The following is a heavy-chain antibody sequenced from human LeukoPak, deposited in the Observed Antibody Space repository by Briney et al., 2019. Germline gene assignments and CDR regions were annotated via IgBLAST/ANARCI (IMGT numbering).Heavy chain of an antibody. Sequence: GGSLRLSCAASGFTFSDYYMSWIRRARGKGLEWVSYISSSGSTIYYADSVKGRFTISRDNAKNSLYLQMNSLRAEDTAVYYCARVPTVTSTHDAFDIWGQGTMVTVSS. D-gene: IGHD4-17*01. CDR1: GFTFSDYY. J-gene: IGHJ3*02. CDR3: ARVPTVTSTHDAFDI. V-gene: IGHV3-11*01. CDR2: ISSSGSTI.